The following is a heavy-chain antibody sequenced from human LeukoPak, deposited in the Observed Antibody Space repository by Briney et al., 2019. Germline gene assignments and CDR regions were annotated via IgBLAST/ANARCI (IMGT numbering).Heavy chain of an antibody. Sequence: GASVKVSCKASGGTFSSYAISWVRQAPGQGLEWMGGIIPIFGTANYAQKFQGRVTITTDESTSTAYMELSSLRSEDTAVYYCGYYYGSGSQYDYCYYYMDVWGKGTTVTVSS. CDR1: GGTFSSYA. CDR2: IIPIFGTA. J-gene: IGHJ6*03. D-gene: IGHD3-10*01. V-gene: IGHV1-69*05. CDR3: GYYYGSGSQYDYCYYYMDV.